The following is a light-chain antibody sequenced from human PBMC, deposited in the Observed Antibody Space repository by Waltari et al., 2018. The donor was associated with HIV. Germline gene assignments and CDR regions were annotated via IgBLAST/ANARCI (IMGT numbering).Light chain of an antibody. CDR2: GAS. Sequence: EVVMTQSPATLSVSPGERATLSCRASQNIANNLTWNQQKPGHPPRLLIYGASTRATGIPARFSGSGSGTEFTLTISSLQSEDFAVYYCQQYNNWPWTFGQGTKVEIK. CDR1: QNIANN. J-gene: IGKJ1*01. V-gene: IGKV3-15*01. CDR3: QQYNNWPWT.